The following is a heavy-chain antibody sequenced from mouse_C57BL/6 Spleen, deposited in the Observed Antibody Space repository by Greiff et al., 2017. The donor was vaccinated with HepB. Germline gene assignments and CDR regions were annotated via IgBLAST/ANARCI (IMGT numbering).Heavy chain of an antibody. CDR1: GYAFSSSW. CDR2: IYPGDGDT. Sequence: QVQLKESGPELVKPGASVKISCKASGYAFSSSWMNWVKQRPGKGLEWIGRIYPGDGDTNYNGKFKGKATLTADKSSSTAYMQLSSLTSEDSAVYFCAREGDYYGSSYVDYWGQGTTLTVSS. D-gene: IGHD1-1*01. V-gene: IGHV1-82*01. J-gene: IGHJ2*01. CDR3: AREGDYYGSSYVDY.